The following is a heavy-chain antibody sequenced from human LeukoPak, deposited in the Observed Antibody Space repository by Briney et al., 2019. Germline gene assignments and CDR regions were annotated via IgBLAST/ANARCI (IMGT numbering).Heavy chain of an antibody. V-gene: IGHV3-53*01. D-gene: IGHD3-22*01. J-gene: IGHJ3*02. CDR3: ARDPPTYYYDSSDAFDI. Sequence: GGSLRLSCAASGFTFSSYSMSWVRQAPGKGLEWVSVIYSGGSTYYADSVKGRFTISRDNSKNTLYLQMNSLRAEDTAVYYCARDPPTYYYDSSDAFDIWGQGTMVTVSS. CDR2: IYSGGST. CDR1: GFTFSSYS.